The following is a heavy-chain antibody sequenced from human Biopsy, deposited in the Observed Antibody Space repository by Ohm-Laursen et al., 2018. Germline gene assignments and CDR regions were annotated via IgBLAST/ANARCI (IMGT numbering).Heavy chain of an antibody. V-gene: IGHV4-59*08. D-gene: IGHD6-19*01. J-gene: IGHJ4*02. CDR1: SGSISSYY. Sequence: PGTLSLTCTVSSGSISSYYWSWIRQPPGKGLEWIGYISYSGNTNYNPSLKSRVTMSVDTSKNQFSLKVYSVTAADTAIYYCATTTMDTSGWYGNYFDSWGQGALVTASS. CDR2: ISYSGNT. CDR3: ATTTMDTSGWYGNYFDS.